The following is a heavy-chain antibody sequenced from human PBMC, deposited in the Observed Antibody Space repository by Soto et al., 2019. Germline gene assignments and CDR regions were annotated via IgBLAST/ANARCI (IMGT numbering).Heavy chain of an antibody. J-gene: IGHJ6*02. V-gene: IGHV3-48*01. CDR2: IDSSSGSI. CDR1: GFKFRDYS. CDR3: ARLEGSLFNYYYYGMDV. Sequence: GSLRLSCAASGFKFRDYSMNWVRQAPGKGLEWVSYIDSSSGSIYYADSVKGRFTISRDNAKNSLYLQMNALRGEDTAVYYCARLEGSLFNYYYYGMDVCGQGTTVTVPS.